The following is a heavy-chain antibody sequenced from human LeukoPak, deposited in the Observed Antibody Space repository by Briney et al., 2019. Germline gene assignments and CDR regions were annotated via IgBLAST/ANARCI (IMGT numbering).Heavy chain of an antibody. Sequence: PSETLSLTCTVSGHSLSSGYYWGWIRQPPGKGLEWIGIIYHTGTTYYNSSLKSRVTISVDTSKNQFSLKLNFVTAADTAVYYCARKGRGPYGSVNGYFDYWGQGTLVTVSS. D-gene: IGHD3-10*01. V-gene: IGHV4-38-2*02. CDR3: ARKGRGPYGSVNGYFDY. CDR2: IYHTGTT. CDR1: GHSLSSGYY. J-gene: IGHJ4*02.